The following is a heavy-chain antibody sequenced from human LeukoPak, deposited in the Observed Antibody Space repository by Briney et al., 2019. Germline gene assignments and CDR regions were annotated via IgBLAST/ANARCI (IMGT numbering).Heavy chain of an antibody. V-gene: IGHV3-7*02. D-gene: IGHD3-22*01. CDR2: IKQDGSDK. CDR3: GRSQWLPYDAIDI. Sequence: SGGSLRLSCAASGFTFSTYWMSWVRQAPGKGLEWVANIKQDGSDKYYVDSVKGRFTISRDNTKNSLYLQMSSLRAEDTAVYYCGRSQWLPYDAIDIWGQGTMVTVSS. J-gene: IGHJ3*02. CDR1: GFTFSTYW.